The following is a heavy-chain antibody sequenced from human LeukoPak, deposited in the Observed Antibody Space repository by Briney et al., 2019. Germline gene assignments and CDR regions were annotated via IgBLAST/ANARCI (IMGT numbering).Heavy chain of an antibody. J-gene: IGHJ6*03. CDR2: ISSSGSTI. CDR3: AREDGDYSYYYYYMDV. V-gene: IGHV3-48*03. CDR1: GFIFRSYE. Sequence: GWSLTLSCPASGFIFRSYEMNWVREAPGTGLEGVSYISSSGSTIYYADSVKGRFTLSRDNAKHSLYLQMNSLRAEDTAVYYCAREDGDYSYYYYYMDVWGKGTTVTVSS. D-gene: IGHD4-17*01.